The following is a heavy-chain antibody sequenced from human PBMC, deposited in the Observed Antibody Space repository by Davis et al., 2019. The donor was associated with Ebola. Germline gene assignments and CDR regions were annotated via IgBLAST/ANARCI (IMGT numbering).Heavy chain of an antibody. Sequence: PSETLSLTCAVYGVSFSGYYWNWIRQPPGKGLEWVALIWYDGSNKYYADSVKGRFTISRDNSKNTLYLQMNSLRAEDTAVYYCARDRVGGYSYGYMGYWGQGTLVTVSS. CDR2: IWYDGSNK. D-gene: IGHD5-18*01. CDR3: ARDRVGGYSYGYMGY. V-gene: IGHV3-33*08. J-gene: IGHJ4*02. CDR1: GVSFSGYY.